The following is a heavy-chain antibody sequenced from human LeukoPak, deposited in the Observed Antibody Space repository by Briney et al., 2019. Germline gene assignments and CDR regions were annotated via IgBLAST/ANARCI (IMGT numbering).Heavy chain of an antibody. V-gene: IGHV3-20*04. CDR1: GFTFRSYA. J-gene: IGHJ6*03. D-gene: IGHD2/OR15-2a*01. CDR2: ITWSGDST. Sequence: GGSLRLSCAASGFTFRSYAMSWVRQAPGKGLEWVSGITWSGDSTGYADSVKGRFTISRDKTKNSLYLQMNSLRAEDTPLHYCARDQGTFYFYMDVWGKGATVTISS. CDR3: ARDQGTFYFYMDV.